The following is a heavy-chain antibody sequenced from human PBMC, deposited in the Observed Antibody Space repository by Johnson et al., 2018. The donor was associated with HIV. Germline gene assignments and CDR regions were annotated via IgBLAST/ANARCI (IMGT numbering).Heavy chain of an antibody. D-gene: IGHD1-20*01. CDR3: ARVRPYNWNDVHAFDI. V-gene: IGHV3-7*05. CDR1: GFTFSSYW. CDR2: IKHDGSEK. Sequence: VQLVESGGGLVQPGGSLRLSCAASGFTFSSYWMSWVRQAPGKGLEWVANIKHDGSEKYYVDSVKGRFTISRDNAKNSLYLQMNSLRAEDTAVYYCARVRPYNWNDVHAFDIWGQGTMVTVSS. J-gene: IGHJ3*02.